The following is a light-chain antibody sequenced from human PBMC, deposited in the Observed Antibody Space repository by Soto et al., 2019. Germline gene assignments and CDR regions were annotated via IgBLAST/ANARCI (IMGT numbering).Light chain of an antibody. CDR3: QKYNSAPRA. V-gene: IGKV1-27*01. Sequence: DIQMTQSPSSLSASVGDRVTITCRASQGISNYLAWYQQKPGKVPKLLIYAASTLQSGVPSRFSGSGSGTDCTLTISSLQPEDDATYYCQKYNSAPRAFGPGTKVDIK. J-gene: IGKJ3*01. CDR1: QGISNY. CDR2: AAS.